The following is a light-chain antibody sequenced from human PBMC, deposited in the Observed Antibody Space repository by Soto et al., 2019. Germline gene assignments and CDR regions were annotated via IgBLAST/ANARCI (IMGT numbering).Light chain of an antibody. V-gene: IGLV2-11*01. CDR3: CSYSGVYTYV. J-gene: IGLJ1*01. CDR1: SSDVGDYDY. CDR2: DVS. Sequence: QSALTQPRSVSGSPGQSVTVSCTGTSSDVGDYDYVSWYQQHPGKAPKLMIYDVSQRSSGVPDRFSGSKSGNTASLTISGLQAEDEAEYYCCSYSGVYTYVFGTGTKLTVL.